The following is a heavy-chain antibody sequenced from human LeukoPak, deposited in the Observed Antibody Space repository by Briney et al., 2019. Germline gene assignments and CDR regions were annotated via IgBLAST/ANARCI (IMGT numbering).Heavy chain of an antibody. V-gene: IGHV1-46*01. CDR3: ARDGAPSRGKENNWFDP. CDR2: INPSGGST. J-gene: IGHJ5*02. CDR1: GYTFTSYY. Sequence: ASVKVSCKASGYTFTSYYMHWVRQAPGQGLEWMGIINPSGGSTSYAQKFQGRVTMIRDTSTSTVYMELSSLRSEDTAVYYCARDGAPSRGKENNWFDPWGQGTLVTVSS. D-gene: IGHD4-23*01.